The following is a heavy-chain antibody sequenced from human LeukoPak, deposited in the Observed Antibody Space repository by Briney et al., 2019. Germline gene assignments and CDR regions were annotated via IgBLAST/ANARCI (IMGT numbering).Heavy chain of an antibody. V-gene: IGHV1-8*01. CDR3: ARGKKGPAARGSNWFDP. Sequence: ASVKVSCKASGYTFTSYDINWVRQATGQGLEWMGWMNPNSGNTGYAQKFQGRVTMTRNTSISTAYMELSSLRSEDTAVYYCARGKKGPAARGSNWFDPWGQGTLVTVSS. J-gene: IGHJ5*02. CDR2: MNPNSGNT. D-gene: IGHD2-2*01. CDR1: GYTFTSYD.